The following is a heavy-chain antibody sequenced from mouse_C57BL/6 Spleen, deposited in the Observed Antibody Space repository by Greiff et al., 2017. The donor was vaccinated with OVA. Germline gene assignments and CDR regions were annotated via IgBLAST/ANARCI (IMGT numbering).Heavy chain of an antibody. CDR2: IYPGDGDT. CDR1: GYAFSSSW. Sequence: VQLVESGPELVKPGASVKISCKASGYAFSSSWMNWVKQRPGKGLEWIGRIYPGDGDTNYNGKFKGKATLTADKSSSTAYMQLSSLTSEDSAVYFCARGDYSNYEFAYWGQGTLVTVSA. J-gene: IGHJ3*01. CDR3: ARGDYSNYEFAY. V-gene: IGHV1-82*01. D-gene: IGHD2-5*01.